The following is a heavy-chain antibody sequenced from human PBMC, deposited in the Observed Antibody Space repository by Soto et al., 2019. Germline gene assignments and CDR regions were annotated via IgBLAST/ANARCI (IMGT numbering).Heavy chain of an antibody. J-gene: IGHJ5*02. CDR3: ARGETSMELAP. D-gene: IGHD2-2*01. CDR1: GGTFSSYA. Sequence: SVKLSCKASGGTFSSYAISWVRQAPGQGLEWMGGIIPIFGTANYAQKFQGRVTITADKSTSTAYMELSSLRSEDTAVYYCARGETSMELAPWGKGTLVTVSS. CDR2: IIPIFGTA. V-gene: IGHV1-69*06.